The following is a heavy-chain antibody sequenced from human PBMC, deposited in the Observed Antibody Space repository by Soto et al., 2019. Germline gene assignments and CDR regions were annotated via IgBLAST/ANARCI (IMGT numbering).Heavy chain of an antibody. Sequence: PSETLSLTCTVSGGSISSGGYYWSWIRQHPGKGLEWIGYIYYSGSTYYNPSLKSRVTISVDTSKNQFSLKLSSVTAADTAVYYCARLWSSGYSITPHYFDYWGQGTLVTVS. CDR2: IYYSGST. J-gene: IGHJ4*02. V-gene: IGHV4-31*03. D-gene: IGHD3-22*01. CDR3: ARLWSSGYSITPHYFDY. CDR1: GGSISSGGYY.